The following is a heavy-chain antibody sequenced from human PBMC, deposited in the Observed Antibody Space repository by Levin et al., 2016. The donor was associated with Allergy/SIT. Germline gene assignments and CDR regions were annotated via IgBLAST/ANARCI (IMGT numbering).Heavy chain of an antibody. CDR3: ARSPPPYYDSAFEY. D-gene: IGHD3-3*01. Sequence: SETLSLTCTVSGVSISTAGYYWSWIRQHPGKGLEWIGYLYYTGSTYFNPSLKSRVSISVDTSKNQFSLKLSSVTAADTAVYYCARSPPPYYDSAFEYWGQGTLVTVSS. CDR1: GVSISTAGYY. V-gene: IGHV4-31*03. J-gene: IGHJ4*02. CDR2: LYYTGST.